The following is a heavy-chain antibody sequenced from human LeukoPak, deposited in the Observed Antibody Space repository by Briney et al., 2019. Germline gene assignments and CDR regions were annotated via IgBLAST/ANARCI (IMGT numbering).Heavy chain of an antibody. Sequence: PGRSLRLSCAASGFTFNTYGMHWVRQAPGKGLEWVAAVSYDGSNTYYVDSVKGRFTISRDNSKSTLYLQMNSLRAEDTAAYYCAAQYYYDSSGHYYVGNWFDLWGQGTLVTVSS. CDR3: AAQYYYDSSGHYYVGNWFDL. D-gene: IGHD3-22*01. CDR1: GFTFNTYG. CDR2: VSYDGSNT. V-gene: IGHV3-30*03. J-gene: IGHJ5*02.